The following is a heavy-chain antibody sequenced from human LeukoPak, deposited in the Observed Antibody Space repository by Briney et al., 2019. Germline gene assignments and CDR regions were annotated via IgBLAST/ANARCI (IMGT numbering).Heavy chain of an antibody. CDR1: GFRFTDFT. CDR3: ARGVAATGMDV. D-gene: IGHD2-15*01. Sequence: GGSLRLSCVISGFRFTDFTMNWVRQAPGKGLEWVSHISSSSSTIFYGDSVKGRFTISRDNAKKSLYLQMNSLRAEDTAVYYCARGVAATGMDVWGQGTTVTVSS. J-gene: IGHJ6*02. CDR2: ISSSSSTI. V-gene: IGHV3-48*04.